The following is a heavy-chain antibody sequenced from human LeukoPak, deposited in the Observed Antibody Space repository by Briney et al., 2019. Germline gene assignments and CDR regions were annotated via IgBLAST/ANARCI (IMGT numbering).Heavy chain of an antibody. CDR3: ARVLRSRIKFTMVRGVSPANYHYYYMDV. V-gene: IGHV4-34*01. D-gene: IGHD3-10*01. J-gene: IGHJ6*03. CDR2: INHSGST. Sequence: SETLSLTCAVYGGSFSDYYWSWIRQPPGKGLEWIGEINHSGSTNYNPSLKRRVTISVDTSKNQFALKLSSVTAADTAVYYCARVLRSRIKFTMVRGVSPANYHYYYMDVWGKGTTVTASS. CDR1: GGSFSDYY.